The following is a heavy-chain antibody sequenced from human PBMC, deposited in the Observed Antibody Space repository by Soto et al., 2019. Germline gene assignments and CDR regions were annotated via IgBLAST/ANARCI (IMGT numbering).Heavy chain of an antibody. D-gene: IGHD3-16*02. Sequence: EVQLVESGGGLVQPGRSLRPSCAASGFTFADYAMHWVRQAPGKGLEWVSGISWNTGSIGYADSVKGRFTISRDNAKNSLYLQMNSLRAEDTALYYCAKDKWEVSYYFDYWGQGTLVTVSS. J-gene: IGHJ4*02. CDR3: AKDKWEVSYYFDY. CDR2: ISWNTGSI. CDR1: GFTFADYA. V-gene: IGHV3-9*01.